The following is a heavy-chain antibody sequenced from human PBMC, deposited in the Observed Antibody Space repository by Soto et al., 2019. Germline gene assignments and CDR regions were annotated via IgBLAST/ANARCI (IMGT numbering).Heavy chain of an antibody. CDR1: GFTFSSYA. D-gene: IGHD6-19*01. Sequence: GGSLRLSCAASGFTFSSYAMHWVRTATGKGLEWVAVISYDGSNKYYADSVKGRFTISRDNSKNTPYLQMNSLRAEDTAVYYCARDQLPRRGYSSGWYDRADYWGQGTLVTVSS. CDR3: ARDQLPRRGYSSGWYDRADY. J-gene: IGHJ4*02. CDR2: ISYDGSNK. V-gene: IGHV3-30-3*01.